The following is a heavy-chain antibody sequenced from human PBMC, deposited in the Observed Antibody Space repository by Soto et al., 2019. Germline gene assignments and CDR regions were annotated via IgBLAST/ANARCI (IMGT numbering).Heavy chain of an antibody. CDR3: AKDLSSPRGYYGMDV. Sequence: GSLRLSCAASRFTFNGYGIHCVRQAPGKGLEWVAVISYDGSNKYYADSVKGRFTISRDNSKNTLYLQMNSLRAEDTAVYYCAKDLSSPRGYYGMDVWGQGTTVTVSS. J-gene: IGHJ6*02. CDR1: RFTFNGYG. V-gene: IGHV3-30*18. CDR2: ISYDGSNK. D-gene: IGHD6-6*01.